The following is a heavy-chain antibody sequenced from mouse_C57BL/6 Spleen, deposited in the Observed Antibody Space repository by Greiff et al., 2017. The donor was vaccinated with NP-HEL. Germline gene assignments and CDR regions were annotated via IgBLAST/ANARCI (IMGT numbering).Heavy chain of an antibody. J-gene: IGHJ2*01. CDR2: ISYDGSN. CDR3: ARDGYGNPSY. D-gene: IGHD2-1*01. Sequence: EVKLMESGPGLVKPSQSLSLTCSVTGYSITSGYYWNWIRQFPGNKLEWMGYISYDGSNNYNPSLKNRISITRDTSKNQFFLKLNSVTTEDTATYYCARDGYGNPSYWGQGTTLTVSS. CDR1: GYSITSGYY. V-gene: IGHV3-6*01.